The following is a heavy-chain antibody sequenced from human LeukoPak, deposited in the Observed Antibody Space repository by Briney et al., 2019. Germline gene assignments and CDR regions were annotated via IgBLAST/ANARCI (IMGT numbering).Heavy chain of an antibody. CDR1: GGSISSSSYY. J-gene: IGHJ5*02. CDR3: ARVRLGGYGMSAQGNWFDP. Sequence: PSETLSLTCTVSGGSISSSSYYWGWIRQPPGKGLEWIGSIYYSGSTYYNPSLKSRVTISVDTSKNQFSLKLSSVTAADTAVYYCARVRLGGYGMSAQGNWFDPWGQGTLVTVSS. D-gene: IGHD3-22*01. CDR2: IYYSGST. V-gene: IGHV4-39*07.